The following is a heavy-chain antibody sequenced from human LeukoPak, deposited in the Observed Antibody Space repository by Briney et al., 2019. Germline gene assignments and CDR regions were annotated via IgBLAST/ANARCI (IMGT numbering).Heavy chain of an antibody. Sequence: SETLSLTCAVYGGSFSGYYWSWIRQPPGKGLEWIGEINHSGSTNYNPSLKSRVTISVDTSKNQFSLKLSSVTAADTAVYYRARGGYDGSCNYWGQGTLVTVSS. CDR3: ARGGYDGSCNY. CDR1: GGSFSGYY. V-gene: IGHV4-34*01. D-gene: IGHD5-12*01. CDR2: INHSGST. J-gene: IGHJ4*02.